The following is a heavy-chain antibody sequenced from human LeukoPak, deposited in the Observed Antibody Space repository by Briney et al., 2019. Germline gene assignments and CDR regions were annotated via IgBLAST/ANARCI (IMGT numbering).Heavy chain of an antibody. CDR1: GITFSSYA. Sequence: GGSLRLSCAASGITFSSYAMNWVRQAPGKGLEWVSSISGIGTSTYYADSVKGRLTVSRDNSKNTLYLQMNSLRAEDTAVYYCAERDQRSFWYFDLWGRGTLVTVSS. V-gene: IGHV3-23*01. D-gene: IGHD1-1*01. CDR3: AERDQRSFWYFDL. CDR2: ISGIGTST. J-gene: IGHJ2*01.